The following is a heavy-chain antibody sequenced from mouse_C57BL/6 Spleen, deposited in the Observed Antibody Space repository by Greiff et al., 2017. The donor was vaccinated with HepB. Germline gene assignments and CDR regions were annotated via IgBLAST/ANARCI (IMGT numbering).Heavy chain of an antibody. CDR3: ARGGKGSYYAMDY. V-gene: IGHV1-82*01. CDR1: GYAFSSSW. D-gene: IGHD2-1*01. Sequence: QVQLQQSGPELVKPGASVKISCKASGYAFSSSWMNWVKQRPGKGLEWIGRIYPGDGDTNYNGKFKGKATLTADKSYSTAYMQLSSLTSEDSAVYFCARGGKGSYYAMDYWGQGTSVTVSS. CDR2: IYPGDGDT. J-gene: IGHJ4*01.